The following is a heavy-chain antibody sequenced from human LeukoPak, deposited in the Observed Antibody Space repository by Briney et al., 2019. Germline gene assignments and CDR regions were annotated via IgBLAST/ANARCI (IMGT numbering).Heavy chain of an antibody. D-gene: IGHD4-17*01. CDR1: GFTFSSYS. CDR3: ALGDYGAPFDY. CDR2: ISSSSSYI. Sequence: KPGGSLRLSCAASGFTFSSYSMDWVRQAPGKGLEWVSSISSSSSYIYYADSVKGRFTISRDNAKNSLYLQMNSLRAEDTAVYYCALGDYGAPFDYWGQGTLVTVSS. V-gene: IGHV3-21*01. J-gene: IGHJ4*02.